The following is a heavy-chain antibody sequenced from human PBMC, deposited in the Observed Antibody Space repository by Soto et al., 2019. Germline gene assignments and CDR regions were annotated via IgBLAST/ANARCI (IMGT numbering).Heavy chain of an antibody. Sequence: QVQLQESGPGLVKPSGTLSLTCAVSGGSISSSHWWTWVRQSPGKGLESIGEISHSGTSNSNPSLKSRVTLSVDKSKIHFSLTLTSVTAADTAVYYCARVVLTITRGAFDAWGQGTLVIVSS. CDR3: ARVVLTITRGAFDA. CDR2: ISHSGTS. CDR1: GGSISSSHW. J-gene: IGHJ3*01. V-gene: IGHV4-4*02. D-gene: IGHD3-9*01.